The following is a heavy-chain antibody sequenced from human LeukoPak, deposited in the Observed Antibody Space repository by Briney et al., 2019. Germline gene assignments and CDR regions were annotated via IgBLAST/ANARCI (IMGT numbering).Heavy chain of an antibody. J-gene: IGHJ4*02. CDR3: AREPGSSSWFDY. CDR2: IYYGGSA. D-gene: IGHD6-13*01. CDR1: GGSISNGDYY. V-gene: IGHV4-30-4*08. Sequence: KPSQTLSLTCTVSGGSISNGDYYWSWIRQPPGKGLEWIGYIYYGGSAYYNPSLKSRVTISVDTSKNQFSLNLTSMTAADTAVYYCAREPGSSSWFDYWGQGTLVTVSS.